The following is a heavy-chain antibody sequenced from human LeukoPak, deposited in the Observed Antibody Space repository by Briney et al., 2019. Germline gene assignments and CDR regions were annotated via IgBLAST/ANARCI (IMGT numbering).Heavy chain of an antibody. CDR2: ISAYNGNT. J-gene: IGHJ3*02. D-gene: IGHD5-18*01. Sequence: VASVKVSCKASGYTFTSYGISWVRQAPGQGLEWMGWISAYNGNTNYAQKLQGRVTMTEDTSTDTAYMELSSLRSEDTAVYYCATVEDTAMVTGAFDIWGQGTMVTVSS. CDR1: GYTFTSYG. CDR3: ATVEDTAMVTGAFDI. V-gene: IGHV1-18*01.